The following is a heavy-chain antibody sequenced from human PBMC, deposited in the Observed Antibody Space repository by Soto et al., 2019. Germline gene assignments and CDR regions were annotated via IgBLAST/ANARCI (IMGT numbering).Heavy chain of an antibody. Sequence: QVQLVQSGAEVKKPGSSVKVSCKASGGTFSSYAISWVRQAPGQGLEWMGGIIPIFGTANYAQKFQGRVTITAAQSTSTAYMEMSSLRYEDTAVYYCARNEWLGGRTWFDPWGQGTLVTVSS. CDR3: ARNEWLGGRTWFDP. V-gene: IGHV1-69*01. CDR2: IIPIFGTA. D-gene: IGHD3-3*01. J-gene: IGHJ5*02. CDR1: GGTFSSYA.